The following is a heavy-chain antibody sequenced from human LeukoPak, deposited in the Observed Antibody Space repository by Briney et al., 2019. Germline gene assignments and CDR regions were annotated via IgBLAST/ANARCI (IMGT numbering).Heavy chain of an antibody. CDR2: IIPILGIA. D-gene: IGHD6-19*01. CDR3: ASTFRGQWLFY. CDR1: GYTFTSYY. Sequence: SVKVSCKASGYTFTSYYMHWVRQAPGQGLEWMGRIIPILGIANYVQKFQGRVTITADKSTSTAYMELSSLRSEDTAVYYWASTFRGQWLFYWGQGTLVTVSS. J-gene: IGHJ4*02. V-gene: IGHV1-69*02.